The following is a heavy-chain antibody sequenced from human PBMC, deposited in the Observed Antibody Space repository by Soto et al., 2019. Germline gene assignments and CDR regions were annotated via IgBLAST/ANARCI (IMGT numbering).Heavy chain of an antibody. V-gene: IGHV3-30-3*01. CDR2: ISYDGSNK. Sequence: GGSLRLSCAASGFTFSSYAMHWVRQAPGKGLEWVAVISYDGSNKYYADSVKGRFTISRDNSKNTLYLQMNSLRAEDTAVYYCARAAIVGATRAYFDYWGQGTLVTVSS. CDR1: GFTFSSYA. CDR3: ARAAIVGATRAYFDY. D-gene: IGHD1-26*01. J-gene: IGHJ4*02.